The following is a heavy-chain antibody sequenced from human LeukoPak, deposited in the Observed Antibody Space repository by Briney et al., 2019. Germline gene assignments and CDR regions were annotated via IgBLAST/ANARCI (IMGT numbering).Heavy chain of an antibody. Sequence: GESLRISCKGSGYSFTSYWIGRVRQMPGKGLEWMGIIYPGDSDTRYSPSFQGQVTISADKSISTAYLQWSSLKASDTAMYYCARGDYDFWSGYSSGMDVWGQGTTVTVSS. CDR3: ARGDYDFWSGYSSGMDV. CDR1: GYSFTSYW. CDR2: IYPGDSDT. V-gene: IGHV5-51*01. J-gene: IGHJ6*02. D-gene: IGHD3-3*01.